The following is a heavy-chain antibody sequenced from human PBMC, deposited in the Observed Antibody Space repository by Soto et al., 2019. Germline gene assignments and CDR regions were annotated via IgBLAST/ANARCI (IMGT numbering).Heavy chain of an antibody. V-gene: IGHV1-58*02. J-gene: IGHJ5*02. CDR2: IVVGSGNT. CDR1: GFTFTISA. CDR3: AAWLSVAGTSPFDP. Sequence: ASVKVYCKASGFTFTISAMQWGRQARGQRLEWIGWIVVGSGNTNYAQKFQERVTITRDMSTSTAYMELSSLRSEDTAVYYCAAWLSVAGTSPFDPWGQGTLVTVSS. D-gene: IGHD6-19*01.